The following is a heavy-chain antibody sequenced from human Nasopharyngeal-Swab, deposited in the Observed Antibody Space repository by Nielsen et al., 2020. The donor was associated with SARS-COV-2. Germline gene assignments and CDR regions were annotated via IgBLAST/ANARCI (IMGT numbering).Heavy chain of an antibody. Sequence: SETLSLTCTVSGGSISSSSYYWGWIRQPPGKGLEWIGSIYYSGSTYYNPSLKSRVTISVDTSKNQFSLKLSPVTAADTAVYYCARHWRWLLDYWGQGTLVTVSS. D-gene: IGHD5-24*01. CDR3: ARHWRWLLDY. CDR1: GGSISSSSYY. V-gene: IGHV4-39*01. J-gene: IGHJ4*02. CDR2: IYYSGST.